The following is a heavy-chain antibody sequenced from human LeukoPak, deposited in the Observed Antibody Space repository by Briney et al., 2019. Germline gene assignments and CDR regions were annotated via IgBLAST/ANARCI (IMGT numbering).Heavy chain of an antibody. CDR1: GFTVSSNY. V-gene: IGHV3-66*02. CDR3: ARDASGARIAGY. CDR2: IYSGGST. D-gene: IGHD6-13*01. J-gene: IGHJ4*02. Sequence: GGSLRLSCAASGFTVSSNYMGWVRQAPGKGLEWVSVIYSGGSTYYADSVKGRFTISRDNSKNTLYLQMNSLRAEDTAVYYCARDASGARIAGYWGQGTLVTVSS.